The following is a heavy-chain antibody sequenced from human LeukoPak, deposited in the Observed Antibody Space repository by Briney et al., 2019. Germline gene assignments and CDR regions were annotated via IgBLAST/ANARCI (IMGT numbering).Heavy chain of an antibody. CDR1: GGSISYYY. J-gene: IGHJ1*01. Sequence: SETLSLTCSVSGGSISYYYWSWIRQFPGKGLEWIGYISDGESPDYNPSLQSRVTIYVDSSKDQFFLNLTSVTAADTAVYYCAQDRFSFVHWGQGTLVTVSS. V-gene: IGHV4-59*01. CDR3: AQDRFSFVH. CDR2: ISDGESP. D-gene: IGHD2-2*01.